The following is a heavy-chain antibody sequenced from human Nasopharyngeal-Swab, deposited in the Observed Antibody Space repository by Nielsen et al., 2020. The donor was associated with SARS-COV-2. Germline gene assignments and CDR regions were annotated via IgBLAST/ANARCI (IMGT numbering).Heavy chain of an antibody. J-gene: IGHJ4*02. CDR1: GGSIRSSSYY. V-gene: IGHV4-39*01. D-gene: IGHD6-19*01. CDR2: IYYSGST. Sequence: SETLSPTGTVPGGSIRSSSYYGGWIRQPPGKGLEWIGSIYYSGSTYYNPSLESRVTISVETSKNQFSLKLSSVTAADTAVYYCARQTRIAVAGKGVYYWGQGTLVTVSS. CDR3: ARQTRIAVAGKGVYY.